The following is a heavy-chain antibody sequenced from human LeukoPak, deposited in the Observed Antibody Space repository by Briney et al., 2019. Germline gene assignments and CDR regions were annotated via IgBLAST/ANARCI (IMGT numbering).Heavy chain of an antibody. D-gene: IGHD6-13*01. CDR3: ARGSSSSWYSGNWFDP. Sequence: ASVKVSCKASGYTFTSYGISWVRQAPGQGLEWMGWISAYNGNTNYAQKLQGRVTMTTDTSTSTAYMELRSLRSDDTAVYYCARGSSSSWYSGNWFDPWGQGTLVTVSS. CDR1: GYTFTSYG. CDR2: ISAYNGNT. J-gene: IGHJ5*02. V-gene: IGHV1-18*01.